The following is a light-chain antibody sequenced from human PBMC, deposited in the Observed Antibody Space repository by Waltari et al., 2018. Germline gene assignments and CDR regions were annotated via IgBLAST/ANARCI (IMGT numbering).Light chain of an antibody. CDR3: QAWDSSTYVV. J-gene: IGLJ2*01. V-gene: IGLV3-1*01. CDR1: NLGDKY. Sequence: SYELTQPPSVSVSPGQTASITCSGDNLGDKYACWYQQKPSQSPVLVIYQDSKRPSGIPERFSGSNSGNTATLTISGTQAMDEADYYCQAWDSSTYVVFGGGTKLTVL. CDR2: QDS.